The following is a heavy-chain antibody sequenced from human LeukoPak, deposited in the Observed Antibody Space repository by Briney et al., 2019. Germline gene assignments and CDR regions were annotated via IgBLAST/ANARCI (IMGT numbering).Heavy chain of an antibody. V-gene: IGHV5-51*01. CDR3: ARHRSSWSEFDY. CDR2: IHPGDSDT. CDR1: EYSFTNYW. Sequence: GESLKNSCQGSEYSFTNYWIAWVRQMPGKGLEWMGIIHPGDSDTRYSPSFQGQVIISADKSISTAYLQWSSLKASDTAMYYCARHRSSWSEFDYWGQGTLVTVSS. J-gene: IGHJ4*02. D-gene: IGHD6-13*01.